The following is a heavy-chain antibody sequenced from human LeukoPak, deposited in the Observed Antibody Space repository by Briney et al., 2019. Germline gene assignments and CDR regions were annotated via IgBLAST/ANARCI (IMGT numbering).Heavy chain of an antibody. J-gene: IGHJ4*02. V-gene: IGHV3-23*01. D-gene: IGHD3-3*01. CDR1: GFTFSSYA. CDR2: ISGSGGST. CDR3: AKVLRFLEWSPYYFDY. Sequence: GGSLRLSCAASGFTFSSYAMSWVRQAPGKGLEWVSAISGSGGSTYYADSVKGRFTISRDNSKNPLYLQMNSLRAEDTAVYYCAKVLRFLEWSPYYFDYWGQGTLVTVSS.